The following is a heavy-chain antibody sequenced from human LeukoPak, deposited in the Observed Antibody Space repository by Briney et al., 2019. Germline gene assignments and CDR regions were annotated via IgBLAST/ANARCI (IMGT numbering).Heavy chain of an antibody. CDR2: IYYSGST. V-gene: IGHV4-39*07. Sequence: SETLSLTCTVYGGSLSSSSYYCGWLRQPPGKGLEWIGRIYYSGSTYYNPSLKSRVTISVDTSKNQFSLKLSSVTAADTAVYYCARDAPAYRGSSSRTFDYWGQGTLVTVSS. CDR3: ARDAPAYRGSSSRTFDY. J-gene: IGHJ4*02. CDR1: GGSLSSSSYY. D-gene: IGHD6-6*01.